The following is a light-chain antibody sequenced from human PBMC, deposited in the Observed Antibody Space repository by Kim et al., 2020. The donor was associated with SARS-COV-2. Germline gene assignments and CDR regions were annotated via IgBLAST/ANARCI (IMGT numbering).Light chain of an antibody. J-gene: IGLJ3*02. CDR1: SLRSYY. Sequence: SSELTQDPAVSVALGQTVRITCQGDSLRSYYASWYQQKPGQAPVLVIYGKNNRPSGIPDRFSGSSSGNTASLTITGAQAEDEADYYCNFRDSSGNHRVFGGGTKVTVL. CDR2: GKN. V-gene: IGLV3-19*01. CDR3: NFRDSSGNHRV.